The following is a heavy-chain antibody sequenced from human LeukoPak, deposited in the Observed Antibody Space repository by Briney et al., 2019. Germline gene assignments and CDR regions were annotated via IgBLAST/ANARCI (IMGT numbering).Heavy chain of an antibody. D-gene: IGHD2-2*01. CDR3: ARDPGYCSSTSCLPGAPIDY. Sequence: PGGSLRLSCAASGFTFSNYWMTWVRQAPGKGLEWVANIKQDGSEKNYVDSVKGRFTISRDDATNSLYLHMNSLRSDDTAVYYCARDPGYCSSTSCLPGAPIDYWGQGTLVTVSS. CDR1: GFTFSNYW. J-gene: IGHJ4*02. CDR2: IKQDGSEK. V-gene: IGHV3-7*03.